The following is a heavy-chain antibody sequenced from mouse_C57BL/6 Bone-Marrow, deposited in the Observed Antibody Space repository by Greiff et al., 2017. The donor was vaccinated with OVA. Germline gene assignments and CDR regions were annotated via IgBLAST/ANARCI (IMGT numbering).Heavy chain of an antibody. CDR1: GYTFTSYT. D-gene: IGHD2-1*01. Sequence: QVQLQQSGAELARPGASVKMSCKASGYTFTSYTMHWVKQRPGQGLEWIGYINPSSGYTKYNQKFKDKATLTADKSSSTAYMQLSSLTSEDSAVYDCARRGYYGLKGCAYWGEGTLVTVSA. J-gene: IGHJ3*01. V-gene: IGHV1-4*01. CDR2: INPSSGYT. CDR3: ARRGYYGLKGCAY.